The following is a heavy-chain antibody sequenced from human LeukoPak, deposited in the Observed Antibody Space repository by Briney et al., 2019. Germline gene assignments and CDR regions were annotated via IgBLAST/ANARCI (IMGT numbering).Heavy chain of an antibody. J-gene: IGHJ2*01. Sequence: ASVKVSCKASGYAFTSYYMHWVRQAPGQGLEWMGKINPSSGSTSYAQKFQGRVTMTRDMSTSTVYMELSSLRSEDTAVYYCARAYSSPSEAYFDLWGRGTLVTVSS. CDR1: GYAFTSYY. V-gene: IGHV1-46*01. CDR2: INPSSGST. D-gene: IGHD6-13*01. CDR3: ARAYSSPSEAYFDL.